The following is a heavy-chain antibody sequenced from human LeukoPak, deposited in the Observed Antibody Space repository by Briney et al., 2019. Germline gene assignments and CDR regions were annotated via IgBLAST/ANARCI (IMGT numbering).Heavy chain of an antibody. J-gene: IGHJ4*02. CDR1: GGTFSSYA. CDR2: IIPIFGTA. Sequence: SVKVSCKASGGTFSSYAISWVRQAPGQGLEWMARIIPIFGTANYAQKFQGRVTITTDESTSTAYMELSSLRSEDTAVYYCAREIRGSDAYFDYWGQGTLVTVSS. V-gene: IGHV1-69*05. D-gene: IGHD3-10*01. CDR3: AREIRGSDAYFDY.